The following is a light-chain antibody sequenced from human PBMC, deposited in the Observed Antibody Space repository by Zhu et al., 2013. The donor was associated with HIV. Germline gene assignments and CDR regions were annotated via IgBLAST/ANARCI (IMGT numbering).Light chain of an antibody. CDR3: QQYNTYPVS. J-gene: IGKJ2*03. Sequence: DFQMTQSPSTLSASVGDRVTVTCRASQSVGSWLAWYQQKPGKAPKLLIYKASSLESGVPSRFSGSGSGTEFTLTISSLQPDDSATYYCQQYNTYPVSFGQGTKLEIK. CDR2: KAS. CDR1: QSVGSW. V-gene: IGKV1-5*03.